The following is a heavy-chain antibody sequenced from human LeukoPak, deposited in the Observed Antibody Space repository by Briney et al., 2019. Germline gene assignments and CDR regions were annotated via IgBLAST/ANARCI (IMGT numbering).Heavy chain of an antibody. V-gene: IGHV3-30-3*01. J-gene: IGHJ4*02. CDR2: ISYDGSNK. Sequence: PVGSLRLSCAASGFTFSSYAMHWVRQAPGKWLEWVAVISYDGSNKYYADSVKGRFTISRDNSKNTLYLQMNSLRAEDTAVYYCARDYYYGSGSYPSYYFDYWGQGTLVTVSS. D-gene: IGHD3-10*01. CDR3: ARDYYYGSGSYPSYYFDY. CDR1: GFTFSSYA.